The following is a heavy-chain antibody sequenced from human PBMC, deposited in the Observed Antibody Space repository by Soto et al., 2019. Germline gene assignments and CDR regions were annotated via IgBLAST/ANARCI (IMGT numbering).Heavy chain of an antibody. D-gene: IGHD4-17*01. CDR2: IIPIFATA. V-gene: IGHV1-69*01. CDR1: GGTFSSYA. CDR3: ARKTTGAWYFDL. Sequence: QVQLVQSGAAVKKPGSSVKVSCKASGGTFSSYAISWVRQAPGQGREWMGGIIPIFATANYAQKVQGRVTITAHESTSTAYMELSSLRSEDTAVYDCARKTTGAWYFDLWGRGTLVTVSS. J-gene: IGHJ2*01.